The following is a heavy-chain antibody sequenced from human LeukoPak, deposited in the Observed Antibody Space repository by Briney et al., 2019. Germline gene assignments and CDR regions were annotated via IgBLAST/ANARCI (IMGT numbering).Heavy chain of an antibody. V-gene: IGHV3-48*03. CDR3: ARKRLADLGDDTSFGGTPFDS. CDR2: ITSGASVI. Sequence: GRSLRLSCVASGFTFKSYHMNWVRQAPGKGLEWLSGITSGASVIYYADSVEGRFTISRDDAKNSVFLQMSVLTVDDTAVYYCARKRLADLGDDTSFGGTPFDSWGQGTLVIVSS. CDR1: GFTFKSYH. D-gene: IGHD3-16*01. J-gene: IGHJ4*02.